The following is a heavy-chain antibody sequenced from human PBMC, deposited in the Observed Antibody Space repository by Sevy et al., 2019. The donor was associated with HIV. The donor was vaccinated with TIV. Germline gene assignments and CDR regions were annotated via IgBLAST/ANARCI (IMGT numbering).Heavy chain of an antibody. CDR2: VYCSGRT. CDR1: GGSISSYSYY. V-gene: IGHV4-39*01. CDR3: ARHTSYISGDC. J-gene: IGHJ4*02. Sequence: SETLSLTCTVSGGSISSYSYYWGWIRQPPGKGLEWIGSVYCSGRTYYNPSLGSRVTISVDTSKNQFSLKLSSVTAADTAVYYCARHTSYISGDCWGQGTLVTVSS. D-gene: IGHD2-21*01.